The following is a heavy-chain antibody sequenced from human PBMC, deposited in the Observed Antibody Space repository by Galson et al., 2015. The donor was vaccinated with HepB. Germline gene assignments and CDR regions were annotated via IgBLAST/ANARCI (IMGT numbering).Heavy chain of an antibody. D-gene: IGHD4/OR15-4a*01. CDR3: ARARRMVANDF. J-gene: IGHJ4*02. CDR2: ISSSSIII. CDR1: GFTFSSYG. Sequence: SLRLSCAASGFTFSSYGLNWVRQAPGKGLEWVSYISSSSIIIYYADSVKGRFTISRDIAKNSLYLQVNSLRAEDTAVYYCARARRMVANDFWGQGTLVTVSS. V-gene: IGHV3-48*01.